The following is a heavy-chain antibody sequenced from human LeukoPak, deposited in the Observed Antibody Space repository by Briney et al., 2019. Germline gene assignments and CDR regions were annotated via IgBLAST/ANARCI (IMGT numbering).Heavy chain of an antibody. CDR2: ISSSTTYI. Sequence: GGSLRLSCAASGFTFTSYNMNWVRQAPGKGLEWVSSISSSTTYIYYADSVKGRFTISRDNAKNTLYLQMNSLRAEDTAVYYCAGGYRYFHHWGQGTLVTVSS. V-gene: IGHV3-21*01. J-gene: IGHJ1*01. CDR3: AGGYRYFHH. CDR1: GFTFTSYN. D-gene: IGHD1-1*01.